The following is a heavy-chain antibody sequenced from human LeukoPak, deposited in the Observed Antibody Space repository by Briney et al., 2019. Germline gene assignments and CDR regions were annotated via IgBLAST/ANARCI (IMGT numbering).Heavy chain of an antibody. J-gene: IGHJ6*02. CDR2: ISYDGSNK. V-gene: IGHV3-30*18. CDR1: GFTFSTYG. Sequence: SGGSLRLSGAASGFTFSTYGMHWVRQAPGKGLEWVAVISYDGSNKYYGDSVKGRFTISRDNPKNTLYLQMNSLRAEDTAVYYCAKGATMIVRGGMDVWGQGTTVTVSS. CDR3: AKGATMIVRGGMDV. D-gene: IGHD3-22*01.